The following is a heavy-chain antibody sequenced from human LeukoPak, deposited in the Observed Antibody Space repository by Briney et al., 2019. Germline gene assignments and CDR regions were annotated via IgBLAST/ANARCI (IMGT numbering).Heavy chain of an antibody. CDR1: GGSXXSSSYY. Sequence: GGSXXSSSYYWGWIRQPPGKGLEWIGSIYYSGSTYYNRSLKSRVTISVDTSKNQFSLKLSSVTAADTAVYYCASPPPYSSGWYYFQHWGQGTLVTVSS. CDR2: IYYSGST. J-gene: IGHJ1*01. D-gene: IGHD6-19*01. V-gene: IGHV4-39*07. CDR3: ASPPPYSSGWYYFQH.